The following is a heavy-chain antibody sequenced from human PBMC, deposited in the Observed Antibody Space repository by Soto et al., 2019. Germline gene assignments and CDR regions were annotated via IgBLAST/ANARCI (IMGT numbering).Heavy chain of an antibody. D-gene: IGHD2-8*01. V-gene: IGHV1-69*01. CDR3: ARGGGTIGGPDAFAI. CDR2: IIPTFCTA. Sequence: QVQLVQSGAEVHKPGSSVQVSCQASGGTFSRYAISWLRQAPGQELEWMGRIIPTFCTANNAQKFQGRITITEDEATSTAYKELSSLRSEDTAVYYCARGGGTIGGPDAFAIWGQGTMVTVSS. CDR1: GGTFSRYA. J-gene: IGHJ3*02.